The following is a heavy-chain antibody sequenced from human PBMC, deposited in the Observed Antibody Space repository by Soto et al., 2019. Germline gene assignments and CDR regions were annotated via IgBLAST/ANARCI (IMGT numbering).Heavy chain of an antibody. CDR1: GFTFSSYA. J-gene: IGHJ5*02. CDR3: AKDSLFGELSS. Sequence: GGSLRLSCAASGFTFSSYAMSWVRQAPGKGPEWVSAISGSGGSTYYADSVKGRFTISRDNSKNTLYLQMNSLRAEDTAVYYCAKDSLFGELSSWGQGTLVTVSS. V-gene: IGHV3-23*01. CDR2: ISGSGGST. D-gene: IGHD3-10*01.